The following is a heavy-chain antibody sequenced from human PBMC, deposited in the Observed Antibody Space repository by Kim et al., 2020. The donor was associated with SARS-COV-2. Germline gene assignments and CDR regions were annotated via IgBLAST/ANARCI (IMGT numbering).Heavy chain of an antibody. J-gene: IGHJ4*02. D-gene: IGHD3-16*02. V-gene: IGHV4-59*01. CDR1: GGSISSYY. CDR2: IYYSGST. Sequence: SETLSLTCTVSGGSISSYYWSWIRQPPGKGLEWIGYIYYSGSTNYNPSLKSRVTISVDTSKNQFSLKLSSVTAADTAVYYCARSNDYVWGSYRPLLWYFDYWGQGTLVTVSS. CDR3: ARSNDYVWGSYRPLLWYFDY.